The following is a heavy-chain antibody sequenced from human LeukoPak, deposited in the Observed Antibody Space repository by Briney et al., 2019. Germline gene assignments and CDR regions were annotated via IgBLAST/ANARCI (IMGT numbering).Heavy chain of an antibody. CDR3: ARHLLGSSGYYFPY. CDR1: GGSFSGYY. V-gene: IGHV4-34*01. CDR2: IYYSGST. Sequence: PSETLSLTCAVYGGSFSGYYWSWIRQPPGKGLEWIGSIYYSGSTYYNPSLKSRVTISVDTSKNHFSLKLSSVTAADTAVYYCARHLLGSSGYYFPYWGQGTLVTVSS. D-gene: IGHD6-6*01. J-gene: IGHJ4*02.